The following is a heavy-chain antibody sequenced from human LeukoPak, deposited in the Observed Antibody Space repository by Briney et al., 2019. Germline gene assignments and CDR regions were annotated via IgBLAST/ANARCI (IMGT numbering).Heavy chain of an antibody. CDR3: ARHLYYSSSGGFDP. CDR2: IYPGDSDT. V-gene: IGHV5-51*01. J-gene: IGHJ5*02. Sequence: GESLKISCKGSGYSFSTYWIGWVRQMPGKGLEWMGIIYPGDSDTRYSPSFQGQVSISADKSISTAYLQWSSLKASDTAMYYCARHLYYSSSGGFDPWGQGTLVTVSS. CDR1: GYSFSTYW. D-gene: IGHD6-13*01.